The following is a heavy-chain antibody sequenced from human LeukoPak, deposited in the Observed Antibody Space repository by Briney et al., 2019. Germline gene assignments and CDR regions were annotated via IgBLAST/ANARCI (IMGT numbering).Heavy chain of an antibody. D-gene: IGHD4-17*01. V-gene: IGHV5-51*01. J-gene: IGHJ4*02. Sequence: GESLKISCKGSGYSFTSYWIGWVRQMPGKGLEWMGIIYPGDSDTRYSPSFQGRVTISADKSISTAYLQWSSLKASDTGMYYCATVRTYGDYAMNYWGQGTLVTVSS. CDR1: GYSFTSYW. CDR3: ATVRTYGDYAMNY. CDR2: IYPGDSDT.